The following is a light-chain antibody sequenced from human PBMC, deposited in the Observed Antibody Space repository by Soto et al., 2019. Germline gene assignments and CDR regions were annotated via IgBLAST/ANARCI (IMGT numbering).Light chain of an antibody. CDR2: DVN. J-gene: IGLJ2*01. CDR3: TSWTTSATMI. CDR1: SSDIGAYTF. Sequence: QSALTQPASVSGSPGQSITISCTGTSSDIGAYTFVSWYQQHPGKAPKLMLYDVNIRPSGVSNRFSGSKSGNTASLTISGLQAEDEADYYCTSWTTSATMIFGGWTKVTVL. V-gene: IGLV2-14*03.